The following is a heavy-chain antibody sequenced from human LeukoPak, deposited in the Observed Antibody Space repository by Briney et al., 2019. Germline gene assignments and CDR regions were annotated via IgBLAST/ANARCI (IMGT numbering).Heavy chain of an antibody. V-gene: IGHV1/OR15-1*01. CDR1: GYIFTDYY. CDR2: INPNSGGT. CDR3: ARVWSYGSGSYYGMSDY. D-gene: IGHD3-10*01. Sequence: ASVKVSCKASGYIFTDYYMHWVRQAPGQELGWMGRINPNSGGTNYAQKFQGRVTMTRDTSISTAYTELSSLRSEDTATYYCARVWSYGSGSYYGMSDYWGQGTLVTVSS. J-gene: IGHJ4*02.